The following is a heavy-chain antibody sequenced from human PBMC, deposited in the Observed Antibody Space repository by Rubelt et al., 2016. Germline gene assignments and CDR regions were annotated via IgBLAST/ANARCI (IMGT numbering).Heavy chain of an antibody. CDR1: GFTFSTYW. Sequence: GGSLRLSCAASGFTFSTYWMHWVRQAPGKGPVWVARINIDAVTITYADSVRGRFTISRDTSKNTVYLQMNSLRAEDTAVYYCVRVYTSGPWRLDNWGPGTLVTVSS. CDR2: INIDAVTI. J-gene: IGHJ4*02. CDR3: VRVYTSGPWRLDN. V-gene: IGHV3-74*01. D-gene: IGHD6-19*01.